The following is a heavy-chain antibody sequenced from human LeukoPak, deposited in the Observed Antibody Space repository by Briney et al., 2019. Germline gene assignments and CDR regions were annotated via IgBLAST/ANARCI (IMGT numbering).Heavy chain of an antibody. Sequence: GGSLRLSCAASGFTFSSYGMHWVRQAPGKGLEWVAVIWYDGSNKYYGDSVKGRFTISRDNSKNTLYLQMNSLRAEDTAVYYCARAHGFPYNWFDPWGQGTLVTVSS. CDR2: IWYDGSNK. CDR3: ARAHGFPYNWFDP. CDR1: GFTFSSYG. J-gene: IGHJ5*02. V-gene: IGHV3-33*01. D-gene: IGHD4-17*01.